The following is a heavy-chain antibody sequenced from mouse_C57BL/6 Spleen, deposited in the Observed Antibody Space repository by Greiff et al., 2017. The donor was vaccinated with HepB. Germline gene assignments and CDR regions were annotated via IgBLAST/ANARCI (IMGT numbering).Heavy chain of an antibody. V-gene: IGHV1-4*01. CDR2: INPSSGYT. Sequence: QVQLQQSGAELARPGASVKMSCKASGYTFTSYTMHWVKQRPGQGLEWIGYINPSSGYTKYNQKFKDKATLTADKSSSTAYLQRSSLTSEDSAVYYCASPYAEYYFDYWGQGTTLTVSS. CDR3: ASPYAEYYFDY. J-gene: IGHJ2*01. D-gene: IGHD6-5*01. CDR1: GYTFTSYT.